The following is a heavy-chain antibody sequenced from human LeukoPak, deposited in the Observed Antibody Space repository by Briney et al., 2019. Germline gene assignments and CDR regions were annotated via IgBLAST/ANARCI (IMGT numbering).Heavy chain of an antibody. CDR2: INHSGST. J-gene: IGHJ4*02. D-gene: IGHD2-15*01. CDR3: ARGGADCSGGSCYPYYFDY. V-gene: IGHV4-34*01. Sequence: SETLSLTCAVYGGSFSGYYWSWIRQPPGKGLEWIGEINHSGSTNYNPSLKSRVTISVDTSKNQFSLRLSSVTAADTAVYYCARGGADCSGGSCYPYYFDYWGQGTLVTVSS. CDR1: GGSFSGYY.